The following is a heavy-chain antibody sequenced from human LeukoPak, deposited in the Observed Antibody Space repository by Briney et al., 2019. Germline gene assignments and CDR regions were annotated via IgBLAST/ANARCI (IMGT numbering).Heavy chain of an antibody. CDR3: AREGGSSYSRPFDY. J-gene: IGHJ4*02. CDR1: GFTVSSYY. Sequence: GGSLRLSCAASGFTVSSYYMSWVRQAPGKGLEWVSVIYSGGTTYYADSVKGRFTISRDNSKNTLYLQMNSLRPEDTAVYYCAREGGSSYSRPFDYWGQGTQVTVSS. D-gene: IGHD5-18*01. V-gene: IGHV3-53*01. CDR2: IYSGGTT.